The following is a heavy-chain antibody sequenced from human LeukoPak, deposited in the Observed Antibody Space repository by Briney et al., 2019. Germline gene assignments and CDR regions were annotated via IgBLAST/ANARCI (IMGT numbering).Heavy chain of an antibody. Sequence: PGRSLRLACAASGFTVSSYGMHWVRQAPGKGLEWVAVISYDGSNKYYADSVKGRFTISRDNSKNTLYLQMNSLRAEDTAVYYCAKEEGGFWSGHPGVYNWFDPWGQGTLVTVSS. CDR1: GFTVSSYG. D-gene: IGHD3-3*01. V-gene: IGHV3-30*18. CDR3: AKEEGGFWSGHPGVYNWFDP. CDR2: ISYDGSNK. J-gene: IGHJ5*02.